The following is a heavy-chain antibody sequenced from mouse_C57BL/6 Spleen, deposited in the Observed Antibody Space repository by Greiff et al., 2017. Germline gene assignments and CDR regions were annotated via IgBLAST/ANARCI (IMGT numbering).Heavy chain of an antibody. J-gene: IGHJ2*01. Sequence: QVQLQQPGAELVRPGSSVKLSCKASGYTFTSYWMDWVKQRPGQGLEWIGNIYPSDSETHYNQKFKDKATLTVDKSSSTAYMQLSSLTSEDSAVYYCAIHYYGSSYFDYWGQGTTLTVSS. CDR3: AIHYYGSSYFDY. CDR1: GYTFTSYW. CDR2: IYPSDSET. D-gene: IGHD1-1*01. V-gene: IGHV1-61*01.